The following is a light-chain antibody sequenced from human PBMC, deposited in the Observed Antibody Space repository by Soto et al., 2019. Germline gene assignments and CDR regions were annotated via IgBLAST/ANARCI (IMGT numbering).Light chain of an antibody. CDR3: QQYNSYRT. CDR2: KAS. Sequence: DNQMTQSPSTLSASVGDRVTITCRASQSISSWLAWYQQKPGRAPKLLIYKASSLQSGVPSRFSGSGSGTEFTLTISSLQPDDFATYYCQQYNSYRTFGQGTKVDIK. J-gene: IGKJ1*01. V-gene: IGKV1-5*03. CDR1: QSISSW.